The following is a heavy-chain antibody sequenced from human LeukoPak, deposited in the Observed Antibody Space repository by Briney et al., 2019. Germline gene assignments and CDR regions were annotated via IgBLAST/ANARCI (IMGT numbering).Heavy chain of an antibody. CDR2: IRSKANSYAT. D-gene: IGHD3-10*01. V-gene: IGHV3-73*01. CDR3: TKPRGYGSGTYYDY. Sequence: QAGGSLRLSCAASGFTFSGSAMHWVRQASGKGLEWVGRIRSKANSYATAYAASVKGRFTISRDDSKNRAYLQMNSLKTEDTAVYYCTKPRGYGSGTYYDYWGQGTLVTVSS. CDR1: GFTFSGSA. J-gene: IGHJ4*02.